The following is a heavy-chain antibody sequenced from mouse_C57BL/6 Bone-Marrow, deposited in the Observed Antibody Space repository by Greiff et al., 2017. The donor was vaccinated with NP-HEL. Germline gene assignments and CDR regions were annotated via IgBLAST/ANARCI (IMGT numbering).Heavy chain of an antibody. D-gene: IGHD1-1*01. CDR3: APDYGSRAFAY. Sequence: VQLQQSGAELARPGASVKLSCKASGYTFTSYGISWVKQRTGQGLEWIGEIYPRSGNTYYNEKFKGKATLTADKSSSTAYMELRSLTSEESAVYFCAPDYGSRAFAYWGQGTLVTVSA. V-gene: IGHV1-81*01. CDR1: GYTFTSYG. CDR2: IYPRSGNT. J-gene: IGHJ3*01.